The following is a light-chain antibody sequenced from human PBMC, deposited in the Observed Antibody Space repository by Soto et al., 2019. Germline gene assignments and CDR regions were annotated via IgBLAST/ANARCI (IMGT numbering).Light chain of an antibody. Sequence: EIVMTQSPATLSVSPGERAPLSCRASESVTSNLAWYQEKPGQAPRLLIYGASTRATGIPARFSGSGSGTDFTLTISRLEPEDFAVYYCQQYGSSPLTFGGGTKVDIK. CDR3: QQYGSSPLT. V-gene: IGKV3-20*01. CDR2: GAS. CDR1: ESVTSN. J-gene: IGKJ4*01.